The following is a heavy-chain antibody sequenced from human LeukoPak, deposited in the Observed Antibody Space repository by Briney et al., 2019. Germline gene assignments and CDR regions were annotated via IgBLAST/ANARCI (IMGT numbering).Heavy chain of an antibody. Sequence: PGGSLRLSCAASGFTFSSYAMHWVRQAPGKGLEWVAVISYDGSNKYYADSVKGRFTISRDNSKNTLYLQMNSLRAEDTAVYYCARDPDYGDPYLDHWGQGTLVTVSS. CDR3: ARDPDYGDPYLDH. CDR2: ISYDGSNK. CDR1: GFTFSSYA. J-gene: IGHJ4*02. V-gene: IGHV3-30-3*01. D-gene: IGHD4-17*01.